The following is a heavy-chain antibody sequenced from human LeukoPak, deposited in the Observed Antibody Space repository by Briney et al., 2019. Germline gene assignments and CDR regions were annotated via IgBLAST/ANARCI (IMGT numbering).Heavy chain of an antibody. CDR2: ISGSGGST. J-gene: IGHJ4*02. CDR3: AKDSFRGVIITSWDY. CDR1: GCTFSSYA. V-gene: IGHV3-23*01. Sequence: GGSLRLSCAASGCTFSSYAMSWVRQAPGKGLEWVSTISGSGGSTYYADSVKGRFTISRDNSKNTLFLQMNSLRAEDTAVYYCAKDSFRGVIITSWDYWGQGTLATVSS. D-gene: IGHD3-10*01.